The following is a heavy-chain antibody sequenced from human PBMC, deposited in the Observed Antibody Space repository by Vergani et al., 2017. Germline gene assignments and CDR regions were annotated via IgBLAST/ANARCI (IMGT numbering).Heavy chain of an antibody. CDR3: AKDLNYDDSSGRHYYYGMDV. CDR2: IWYDASNK. J-gene: IGHJ6*02. CDR1: GFTFSIYG. V-gene: IGHV3-33*06. D-gene: IGHD3-22*01. Sequence: QVQLVESGGGVVQPGRSLRLSCAASGFTFSIYGIHWVRQAPGKGLEWVAVIWYDASNKFYADSVKGRFTISRDNSKNTLYLQMNSLRAEDTAVYYCAKDLNYDDSSGRHYYYGMDVWGQGTTVTVSS.